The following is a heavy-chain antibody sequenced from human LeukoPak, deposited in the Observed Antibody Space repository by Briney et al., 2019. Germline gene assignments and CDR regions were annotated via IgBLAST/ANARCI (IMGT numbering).Heavy chain of an antibody. J-gene: IGHJ4*02. D-gene: IGHD5-18*01. CDR2: VSDTGNI. Sequence: GGSLRLSCAASGFTFSSFTMNWVRQAPGKGLEWVSTVSDTGNIHYSDSVKGRFTISRDNAKNSLYLQMNSLRDEDTAVYYCARDGLHTAHFDYWGQGTLVTVSS. CDR1: GFTFSSFT. CDR3: ARDGLHTAHFDY. V-gene: IGHV3-48*02.